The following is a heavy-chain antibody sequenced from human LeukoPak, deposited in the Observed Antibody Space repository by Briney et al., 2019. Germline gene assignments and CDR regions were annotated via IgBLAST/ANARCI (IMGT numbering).Heavy chain of an antibody. D-gene: IGHD1-1*01. V-gene: IGHV4-38-2*01. CDR3: AKAGTTGIHHWFDP. J-gene: IGHJ5*02. Sequence: SETLSLTRVVSGYSISNDYYWGWIRQPPGKGLEWIGNIYHSGGSYYNPSLKSRVTILVDTSKNQFSLKLSSVTAADTAVYYCAKAGTTGIHHWFDPWGQGNLVTVSS. CDR1: GYSISNDYY. CDR2: IYHSGGS.